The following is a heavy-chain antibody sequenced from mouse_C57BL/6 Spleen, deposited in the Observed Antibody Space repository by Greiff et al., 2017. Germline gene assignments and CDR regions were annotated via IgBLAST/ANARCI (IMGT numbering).Heavy chain of an antibody. CDR2: ISSGGDYI. CDR3: TRAYSNYWYFDV. J-gene: IGHJ1*03. V-gene: IGHV5-9-1*02. D-gene: IGHD2-5*01. CDR1: GFTFSSYA. Sequence: DVHLVESGEGLVKPGGSLKLSCAASGFTFSSYAMSWVRQTPEKRLEWVAYISSGGDYIYYADTVKGRFTISRDNARNTLYLQMSSLKSEDTAMYYCTRAYSNYWYFDVWGTGTTVTVSS.